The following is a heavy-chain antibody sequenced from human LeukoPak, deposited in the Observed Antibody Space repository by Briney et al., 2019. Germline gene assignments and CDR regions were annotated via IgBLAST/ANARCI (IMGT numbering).Heavy chain of an antibody. Sequence: PRGSPRLSCEASGFTFRSYAMTWVRQAPGKGLEWVSAISGSGGKTYYADSAKGRFTISRDNSRNTLYLQMNSLRVEDTAVYYCAQGDSYYDFLLSVWGQGTMVTVSS. CDR3: AQGDSYYDFLLSV. CDR2: ISGSGGKT. D-gene: IGHD3-3*01. V-gene: IGHV3-23*01. J-gene: IGHJ3*01. CDR1: GFTFRSYA.